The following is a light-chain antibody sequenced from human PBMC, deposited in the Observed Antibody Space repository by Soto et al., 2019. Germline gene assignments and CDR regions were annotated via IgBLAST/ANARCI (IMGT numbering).Light chain of an antibody. Sequence: QSVLTQSSSVSAAAGQKVTISCSGSYSNIGSNFVSWYQHFPGSAPKLVIYDNSQRPSGIPDRFSGSNSGSSATLGITGLQTGDEADYYCGTWDSSLSIVVFGGGTKLTVL. CDR2: DNS. CDR1: YSNIGSNF. CDR3: GTWDSSLSIVV. J-gene: IGLJ2*01. V-gene: IGLV1-51*01.